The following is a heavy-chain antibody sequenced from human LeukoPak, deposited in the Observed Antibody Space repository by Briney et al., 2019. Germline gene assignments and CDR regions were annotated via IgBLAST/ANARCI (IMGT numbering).Heavy chain of an antibody. CDR3: AREEWFDP. V-gene: IGHV4-59*12. J-gene: IGHJ5*02. Sequence: PSETLSLTCTVSGGSIRTYYWSWIRQPPGKGLEWIGSIYYIGSTKYNPSLKSRVTMSADTSKNQFSLKLTSVTAADTAVYYCAREEWFDPWGQGTLVTVSS. CDR2: IYYIGST. CDR1: GGSIRTYY.